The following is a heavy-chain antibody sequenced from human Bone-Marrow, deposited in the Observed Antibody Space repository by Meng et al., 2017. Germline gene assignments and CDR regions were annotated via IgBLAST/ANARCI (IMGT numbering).Heavy chain of an antibody. Sequence: GESLKISCVASGFTFSSYAFHWVRQAPGEGLEWVAVISYDGSNTYHADSVKGRFTISRDNSKNTLYLQMNGLRVEDTAVFYCARGDKRNLGYCSGGSCPHSDYWGQGTLVTVSS. CDR2: ISYDGSNT. CDR1: GFTFSSYA. J-gene: IGHJ4*02. CDR3: ARGDKRNLGYCSGGSCPHSDY. V-gene: IGHV3-30*04. D-gene: IGHD2-15*01.